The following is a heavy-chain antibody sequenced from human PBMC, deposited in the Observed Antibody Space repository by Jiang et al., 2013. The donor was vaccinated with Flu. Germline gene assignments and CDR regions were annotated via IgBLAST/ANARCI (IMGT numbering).Heavy chain of an antibody. CDR2: IYYNGRT. CDR1: GDSISRSDSF. Sequence: PGLVKPSETLSLTCSVSGDSISRSDSFWGWIRQPPGKGLQWVGNIYYNGRTYYNPSLKSRVTISEDTSKNQFSLKLSSVTAADTAVYYCARLPYQSLTFGGIMRFYFDCWGQGTQVT. V-gene: IGHV4-39*07. CDR3: ARLPYQSLTFGGIMRFYFDC. D-gene: IGHD3-16*01. J-gene: IGHJ4*02.